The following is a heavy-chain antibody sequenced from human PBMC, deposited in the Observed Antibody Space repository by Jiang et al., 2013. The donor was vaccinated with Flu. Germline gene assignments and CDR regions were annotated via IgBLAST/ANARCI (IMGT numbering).Heavy chain of an antibody. Sequence: GSGLVKPSETLSLTCTVSGGSISSYYWSWIRQPPGKGLEWIGYIYYSGSTNYNPSLKSRVTISVDTSKNQFSLKLSSVTAADTAVYYCARGRYGDYVDYWGQGTLVTVSS. CDR3: ARGRYGDYVDY. CDR2: IYYSGST. V-gene: IGHV4-59*01. CDR1: GGSISSYY. J-gene: IGHJ4*02. D-gene: IGHD4-17*01.